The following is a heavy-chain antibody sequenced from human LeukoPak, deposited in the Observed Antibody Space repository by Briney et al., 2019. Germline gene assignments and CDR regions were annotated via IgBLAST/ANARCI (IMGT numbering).Heavy chain of an antibody. J-gene: IGHJ3*02. CDR1: GYTFTSYG. V-gene: IGHV1-18*01. CDR3: ARDRSGVVVPAAKAFDI. Sequence: ASVKVSCKASGYTFTSYGISWVRQAPGQGLEWMGWISAYNGNTNYAQKLQGRVTMTTDTSTSTAYMDLRSLRSDDTAVYYCARDRSGVVVPAAKAFDIWGQGTMVTVSS. CDR2: ISAYNGNT. D-gene: IGHD2-2*01.